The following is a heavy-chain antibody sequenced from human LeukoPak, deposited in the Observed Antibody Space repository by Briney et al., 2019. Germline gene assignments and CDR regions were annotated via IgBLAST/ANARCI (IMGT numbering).Heavy chain of an antibody. D-gene: IGHD1-1*01. V-gene: IGHV3-73*01. Sequence: PGGSLRLSCAASGFTFSGSAIPWVRQASGKGLGSVGRIRSKANSYATAYAASVKGRFTISRDDSKNTAYLQMNSLKTEDTAVYYCTRHITEGGDESSPIQPNWGQGTLVTVSS. CDR3: TRHITEGGDESSPIQPN. CDR2: IRSKANSYAT. J-gene: IGHJ4*02. CDR1: GFTFSGSA.